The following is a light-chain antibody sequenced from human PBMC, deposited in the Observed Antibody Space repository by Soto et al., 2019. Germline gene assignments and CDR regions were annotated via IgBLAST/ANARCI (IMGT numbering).Light chain of an antibody. J-gene: IGKJ4*01. CDR3: QQYDIWPLT. V-gene: IGKV3D-15*01. CDR1: QSVNSH. Sequence: EIVLTQSPATLSLSPGESATLSCRTSQSVNSHLAWFQQKPGQAPRLLMYGASTRATGMPDRFSGSGSGTEFTLIISSLQSEDFAVYYCQQYDIWPLTFGGGTKV. CDR2: GAS.